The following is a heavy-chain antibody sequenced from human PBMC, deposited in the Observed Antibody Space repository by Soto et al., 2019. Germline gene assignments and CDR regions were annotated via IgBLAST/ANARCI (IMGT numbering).Heavy chain of an antibody. CDR1: GFTFSNAW. CDR3: TTGRVAASHYYYYMDV. D-gene: IGHD2-15*01. CDR2: IKSKTDDGTT. J-gene: IGHJ6*03. Sequence: GGSLRLSCAASGFTFSNAWMSWVRQAPGKGLEWVGRIKSKTDDGTTEYAAPVKGRFTISRDDSKNTLYLQMNSLKTEDTAVYYCTTGRVAASHYYYYMDVWGKGTTVTVSS. V-gene: IGHV3-15*01.